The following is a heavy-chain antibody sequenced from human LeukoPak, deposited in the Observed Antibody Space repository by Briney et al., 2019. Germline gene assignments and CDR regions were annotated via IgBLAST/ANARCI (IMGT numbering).Heavy chain of an antibody. D-gene: IGHD5-24*01. V-gene: IGHV4-31*03. J-gene: IGHJ4*02. CDR1: GGSISSGGYY. Sequence: SETLSLTCTVSGGSISSGGYYWSWIRQHPGTGLEWIGYIYYSGSTYYNPSLKSRVTISVDTSKNQFSLKLSSVTAADTAVYYCAGGGVRGWLQFWGQGTLVTVSS. CDR2: IYYSGST. CDR3: AGGGVRGWLQF.